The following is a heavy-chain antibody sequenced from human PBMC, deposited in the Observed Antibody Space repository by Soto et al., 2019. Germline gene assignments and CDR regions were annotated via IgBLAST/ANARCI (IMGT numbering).Heavy chain of an antibody. V-gene: IGHV3-23*04. Sequence: GQLVESGGDLVQPGGSLRLSCVASGFILNTYAMSWVRQAPGKGLEWVSTIGGTDGDSDGVPWYEDSVKGRFTISRDSSANTLFLHMDNLTAEDSALYYCVKRGRNWGAFDFWGQGTTVVVSS. CDR2: IGGTDGDSDGVP. J-gene: IGHJ3*01. CDR3: VKRGRNWGAFDF. D-gene: IGHD7-27*01. CDR1: GFILNTYA.